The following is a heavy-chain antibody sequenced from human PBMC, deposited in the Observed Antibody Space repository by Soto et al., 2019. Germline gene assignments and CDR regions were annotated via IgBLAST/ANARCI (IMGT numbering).Heavy chain of an antibody. J-gene: IGHJ5*02. Sequence: ASVKVSRKDSGYTFTGYFIHWVRQAPVQGLEWMGWINPYSGGADYAQSFQGRVTMTRDTSISTVYMELSRLRFDDTAVYYCARVIRGAYYNSPLDTWGQGTVVTVSS. V-gene: IGHV1-2*02. CDR2: INPYSGGA. D-gene: IGHD3-10*01. CDR1: GYTFTGYF. CDR3: ARVIRGAYYNSPLDT.